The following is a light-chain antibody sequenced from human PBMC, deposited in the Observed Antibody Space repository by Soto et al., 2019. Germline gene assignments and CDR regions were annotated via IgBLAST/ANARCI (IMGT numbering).Light chain of an antibody. CDR2: DVI. Sequence: QSALTQPRSVSGSPGQSVTISCTGSSNDVGGYKYVSWHQQHPGKAPKLMIYDVIERPSGVPDRFSGSKSGNTASLTISGLQAEDEADYYCCSYAGNYVVFGGGTKVTV. CDR1: SNDVGGYKY. V-gene: IGLV2-11*01. J-gene: IGLJ3*02. CDR3: CSYAGNYVV.